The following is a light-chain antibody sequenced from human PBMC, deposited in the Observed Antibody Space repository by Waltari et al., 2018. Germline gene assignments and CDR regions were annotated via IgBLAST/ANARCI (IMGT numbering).Light chain of an antibody. CDR3: SSPTSSSTLV. V-gene: IGLV2-14*01. J-gene: IGLJ3*02. CDR1: SSDVGAYNY. CDR2: EVN. Sequence: QSALTQPASVSGSPGQSITISCTGTSSDVGAYNYVSWYQQPPDKAPKLLISEVNNRPSGVSNRFSGSKSGNTASLPISGLQAEDEADYYCSSPTSSSTLVFGGGTKLTVL.